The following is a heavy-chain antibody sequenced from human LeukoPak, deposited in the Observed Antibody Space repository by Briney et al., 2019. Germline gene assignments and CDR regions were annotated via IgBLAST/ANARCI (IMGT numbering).Heavy chain of an antibody. D-gene: IGHD6-13*01. CDR3: AKGVGSWYLVSSLYYYYYGMDV. J-gene: IGHJ6*02. CDR2: ISYDGSNK. CDR1: GFTFSSYG. Sequence: GRSLRLSCAASGFTFSSYGMHWVRQAPGKGLEWVAVISYDGSNKYYADSVKGRFTISGDNSKNTLYLQMNSLRAEDTAVYYCAKGVGSWYLVSSLYYYYYGMDVWGQGTTVTVSS. V-gene: IGHV3-30*18.